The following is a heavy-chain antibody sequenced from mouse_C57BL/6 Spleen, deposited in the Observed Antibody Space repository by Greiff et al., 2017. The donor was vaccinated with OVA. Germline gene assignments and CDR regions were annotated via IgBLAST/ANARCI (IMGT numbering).Heavy chain of an antibody. CDR1: GYTFTSYW. Sequence: QVQLQQSGAELVRPGSSVKLSCKASGYTFTSYWMHWVKQRPIQGLEWIGNIDPSDSETHYNQKFKDKATLTVDKSSSTAYMQLSSLTSEDSAVYYCARVYGSSYAMDYWGQGTSVTVSS. J-gene: IGHJ4*01. D-gene: IGHD1-1*01. V-gene: IGHV1-52*01. CDR3: ARVYGSSYAMDY. CDR2: IDPSDSET.